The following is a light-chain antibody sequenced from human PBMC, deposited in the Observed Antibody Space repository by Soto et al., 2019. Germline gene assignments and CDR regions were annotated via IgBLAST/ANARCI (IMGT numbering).Light chain of an antibody. CDR3: QQYDDWPLYS. Sequence: IVMTQSPATLSVSPGERAIISCRASQSVLRNLAWYQQKPGQAPRLLIYDGSIRATGIPDRFSGSWSGTDFTLIISSLQSEDVAVYYCQQYDDWPLYSFGQGTKLEI. CDR2: DGS. CDR1: QSVLRN. J-gene: IGKJ2*01. V-gene: IGKV3-15*01.